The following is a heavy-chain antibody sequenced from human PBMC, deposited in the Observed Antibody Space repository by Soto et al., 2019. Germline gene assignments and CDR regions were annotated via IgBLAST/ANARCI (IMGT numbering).Heavy chain of an antibody. J-gene: IGHJ5*02. CDR3: ALSPYSSSWWSWFDP. CDR1: GGSFNSYS. Sequence: SVKVSCKASGGSFNSYSINWVRQAPGRGLEWMGGIIPIFGATKYAQNLQGRLTITADRSTSVAYMELSSLRSEDAAVYYCALSPYSSSWWSWFDPWGQGSLVTVSS. D-gene: IGHD6-6*01. V-gene: IGHV1-69*06. CDR2: IIPIFGAT.